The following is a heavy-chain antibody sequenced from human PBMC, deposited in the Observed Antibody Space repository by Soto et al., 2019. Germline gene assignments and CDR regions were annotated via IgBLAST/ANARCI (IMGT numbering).Heavy chain of an antibody. D-gene: IGHD4-17*01. Sequence: GGSLRLSCAASGFTVSSNYMSWVRQAPGKGLEWVSVIYSGGSTYYAESVKGRFTISRDNSKNTLYLQMNSLRAEDTAVYYCAIVDYGGNSDAFDIWGQGTMVTVSS. CDR1: GFTVSSNY. J-gene: IGHJ3*02. V-gene: IGHV3-53*01. CDR3: AIVDYGGNSDAFDI. CDR2: IYSGGST.